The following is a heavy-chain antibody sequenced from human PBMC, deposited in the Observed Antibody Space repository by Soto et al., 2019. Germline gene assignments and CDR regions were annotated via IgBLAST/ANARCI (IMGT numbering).Heavy chain of an antibody. D-gene: IGHD2-2*01. V-gene: IGHV4-59*12. CDR3: ARVPIVPAAIRGGYYYYYMDV. Sequence: SETLSLTCTVSGGSISSYYWSWIRQPPGKGLEWIGYIYYSGSTNYNPSLKSRVTISVDNAKTSLYLQMNSLRAEDTAVYYCARVPIVPAAIRGGYYYYYMDVWGKGTTVTVSS. J-gene: IGHJ6*03. CDR2: IYYSGST. CDR1: GGSISSYY.